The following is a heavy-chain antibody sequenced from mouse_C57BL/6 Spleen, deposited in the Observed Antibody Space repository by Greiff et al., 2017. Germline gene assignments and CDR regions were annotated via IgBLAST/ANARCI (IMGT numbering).Heavy chain of an antibody. CDR2: ISYDGSN. CDR3: AREDYGSSFAY. V-gene: IGHV3-6*01. D-gene: IGHD1-1*01. CDR1: GYSITSGYY. Sequence: VQLKESGPGLVKPSQSLTLTCSVTGYSITSGYYWNWIRQFPGNKLEWMGYISYDGSNNYNPTLKNRTTITRDTSKNPFFLELNSVTTEDTAPFYCAREDYGSSFAYWGQGTLVTVSA. J-gene: IGHJ3*01.